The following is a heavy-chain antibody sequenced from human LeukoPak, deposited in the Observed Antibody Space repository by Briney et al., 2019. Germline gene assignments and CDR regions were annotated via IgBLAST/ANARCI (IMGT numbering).Heavy chain of an antibody. V-gene: IGHV4-4*02. J-gene: IGHJ6*03. CDR1: GGSISSSNW. D-gene: IGHD2-2*01. CDR3: ARAFPSSATVFYYYYYYMDV. CDR2: IYHSGST. Sequence: SETLSLTCAVSGGSISSSNWWSWVRQPPGKGLEWIGEIYHSGSTNYNPSLKSRVTISVDKSKNQFSLKLSSVTAADTAVYYCARAFPSSATVFYYYYYYMDVWGKGTTVTVSS.